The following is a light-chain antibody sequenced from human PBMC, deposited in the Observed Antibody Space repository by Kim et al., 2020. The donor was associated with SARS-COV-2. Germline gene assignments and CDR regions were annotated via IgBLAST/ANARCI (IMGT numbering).Light chain of an antibody. J-gene: IGKJ5*01. CDR1: QSISSY. V-gene: IGKV1-39*01. Sequence: ASVGDRVTLTCPASQSISSYFNWYQQKPGKAPKLLIYAASSLQSGVPSRFSGSGSGTDFTLTISSLQPEDFATYYCQQSYSTPITFGQGTRLEIK. CDR3: QQSYSTPIT. CDR2: AAS.